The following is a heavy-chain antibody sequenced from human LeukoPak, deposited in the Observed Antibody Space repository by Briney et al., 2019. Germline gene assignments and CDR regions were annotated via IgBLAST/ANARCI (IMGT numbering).Heavy chain of an antibody. CDR2: IYYSGST. Sequence: SETLSLTCTVSGGSISSYYWRWIRQPPGKGLEWIGYIYYSGSTNYNPSLKSRVTISVDTSKNQFSLKLSSVTAADTAVYYCARGPDAFDIWGQGTMVTVSS. J-gene: IGHJ3*02. V-gene: IGHV4-59*01. CDR3: ARGPDAFDI. CDR1: GGSISSYY.